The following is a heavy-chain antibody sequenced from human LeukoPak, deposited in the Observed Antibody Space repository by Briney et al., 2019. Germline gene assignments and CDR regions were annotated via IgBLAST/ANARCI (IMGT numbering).Heavy chain of an antibody. CDR2: INPHSGGT. CDR3: ARGLLTGRNWYFDL. V-gene: IGHV1-2*02. D-gene: IGHD7-27*01. J-gene: IGHJ2*01. CDR1: GYTFTGYY. Sequence: ASVKVSCKASGYTFTGYYIHWMRQAPGQGLEWMGWINPHSGGTNYAQNFQGRVTMTGDTSISAVYMELRTLRSDDTAVYYCARGLLTGRNWYFDLWGRGTLVTASS.